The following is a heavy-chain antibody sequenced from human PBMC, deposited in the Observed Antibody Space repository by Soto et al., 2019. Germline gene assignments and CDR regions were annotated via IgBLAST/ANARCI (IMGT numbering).Heavy chain of an antibody. D-gene: IGHD6-13*01. CDR2: ISGSGGST. CDR1: GFNFDDHV. Sequence: GGSLRLSCVASGFNFDDHVMHWVRLAPGKGLEWVSGISGSGGSTYYADSVKGRFTISRDNSKNTLYLQMNSLRAEDTAVYYCAKDLGSSDYYYYGMDVWGQGTTVTVSS. CDR3: AKDLGSSDYYYYGMDV. J-gene: IGHJ6*02. V-gene: IGHV3-23*01.